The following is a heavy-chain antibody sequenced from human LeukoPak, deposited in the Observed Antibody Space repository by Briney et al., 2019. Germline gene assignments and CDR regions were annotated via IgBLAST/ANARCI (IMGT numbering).Heavy chain of an antibody. J-gene: IGHJ4*02. Sequence: GSSVKVSCKASGGTFSSYAISWVRQAPGQGLEWMGRIIPILGIANYAQKFQGRDTITADKSTSTAYMELSSLRSEDTAVYYCARGGRVVTGRHFDYWGQGTLVTVSS. CDR1: GGTFSSYA. V-gene: IGHV1-69*04. D-gene: IGHD3-10*01. CDR2: IIPILGIA. CDR3: ARGGRVVTGRHFDY.